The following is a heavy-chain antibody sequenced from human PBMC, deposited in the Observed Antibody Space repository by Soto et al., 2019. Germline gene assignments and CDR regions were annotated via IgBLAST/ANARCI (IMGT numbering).Heavy chain of an antibody. CDR2: ISGSDGST. V-gene: IGHV3-23*01. CDR1: GFTFSDYY. Sequence: GGSLRLSCAASGFTFSDYYMSWIRQAPGKGLEWVSYISGSDGSTYYADSVKGRFTISRDNSKNTLYLDMNSLRAEDTAVYYCAKSLNINWKNWFDPWGQGTLVTVSS. CDR3: AKSLNINWKNWFDP. D-gene: IGHD1-1*01. J-gene: IGHJ5*02.